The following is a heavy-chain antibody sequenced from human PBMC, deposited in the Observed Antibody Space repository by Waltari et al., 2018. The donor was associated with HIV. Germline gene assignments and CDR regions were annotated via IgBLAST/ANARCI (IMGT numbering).Heavy chain of an antibody. D-gene: IGHD2-2*01. V-gene: IGHV1-24*01. Sequence: HWVRQAPGKGLEWMGGFDPEDGETIYAQKFQGRVTMTEDTSTDTAYMELSSLRSEDTAVYYCATKGQYCSSTSCYDWFDPWGQGTLVTVSS. CDR3: ATKGQYCSSTSCYDWFDP. J-gene: IGHJ5*02. CDR2: FDPEDGET.